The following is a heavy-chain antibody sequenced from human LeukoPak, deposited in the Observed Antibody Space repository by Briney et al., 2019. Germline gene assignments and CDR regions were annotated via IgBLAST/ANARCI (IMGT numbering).Heavy chain of an antibody. CDR3: AKDGTGGGGPY. CDR2: IWYDGSNK. V-gene: IGHV3-30*02. CDR1: GFTFSNYA. Sequence: GGSLRLSCAASGFTFSNYAIHWVRQAPGKGLEWVAVIWYDGSNKYYADSVKGRFTISRDNSKNTLYLQMNSLRAEDTAVYYCAKDGTGGGGPYWGQGTLVTVSS. D-gene: IGHD1-26*01. J-gene: IGHJ4*02.